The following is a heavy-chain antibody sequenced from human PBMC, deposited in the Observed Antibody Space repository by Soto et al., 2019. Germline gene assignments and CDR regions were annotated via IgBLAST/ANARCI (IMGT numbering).Heavy chain of an antibody. V-gene: IGHV1-46*01. CDR2: INPSGGST. CDR3: ARVKYGDNSRIFDY. J-gene: IGHJ4*02. D-gene: IGHD4-17*01. Sequence: QVQLVQSGAEVKEPGASVKLSCKASGYTFSRHYMHWVRQGPGQGLEWMGTINPSGGSTKYAQEFQGRVTMTSDTSTSTVYMELSSLGSEDAAVYYCARVKYGDNSRIFDYWGQGTLVTVSS. CDR1: GYTFSRHY.